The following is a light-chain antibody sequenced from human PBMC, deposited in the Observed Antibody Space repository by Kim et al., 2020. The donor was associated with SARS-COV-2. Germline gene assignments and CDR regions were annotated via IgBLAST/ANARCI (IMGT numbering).Light chain of an antibody. Sequence: SPVQTAGLPGPGDKWRDTYGCWYKPKPGHAPVLVIYQDSKRPSAFPERFSGSNSGNTATLTISGTQAMDEADYYCQAWDSSTEVFGGGTQLTVL. V-gene: IGLV3-1*01. CDR1: KWRDTY. CDR3: QAWDSSTEV. CDR2: QDS. J-gene: IGLJ3*02.